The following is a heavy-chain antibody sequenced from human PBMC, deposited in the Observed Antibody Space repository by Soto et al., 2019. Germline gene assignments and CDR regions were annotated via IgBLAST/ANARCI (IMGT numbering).Heavy chain of an antibody. Sequence: ASVQVSCKASRGTFSSYAIRWVRPAPGKGLEWMGGINPIFGTANYAQKFQGRVTITADEFTSTAYMVLRSLRSEDTAVYYCARRGSSGWDPYYYYMDVWGKGTTVTVSS. CDR2: INPIFGTA. J-gene: IGHJ6*03. CDR3: ARRGSSGWDPYYYYMDV. D-gene: IGHD6-19*01. V-gene: IGHV1-69*13. CDR1: RGTFSSYA.